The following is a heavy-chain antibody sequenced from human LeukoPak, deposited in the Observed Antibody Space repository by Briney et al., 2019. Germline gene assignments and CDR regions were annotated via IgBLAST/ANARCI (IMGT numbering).Heavy chain of an antibody. CDR3: ARAGYGDYGGWFDP. Sequence: SETLSLTCAVYGGSFSGYYWSWIRQPPGKGPEWIGEINHSGSTNYNPSLKSRVTISVDTSKNQFSLKLSSVTAADTAVYYCARAGYGDYGGWFDPWGQGTLVTVSS. V-gene: IGHV4-34*01. D-gene: IGHD4-17*01. CDR2: INHSGST. CDR1: GGSFSGYY. J-gene: IGHJ5*02.